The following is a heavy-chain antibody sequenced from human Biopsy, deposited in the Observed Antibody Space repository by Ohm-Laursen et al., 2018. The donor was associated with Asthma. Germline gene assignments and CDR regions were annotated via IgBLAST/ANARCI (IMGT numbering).Heavy chain of an antibody. Sequence: SLRLSCAASGFTFSTSWMTWVRQAPGKGLEWVANIKEDGSEKNYVDSVKGRFTISRDNAKNSVYLQMNSLRAEDTAVYYCARKVAFDVWGQGTLVIVSS. CDR2: IKEDGSEK. J-gene: IGHJ3*01. CDR1: GFTFSTSW. CDR3: ARKVAFDV. V-gene: IGHV3-7*05.